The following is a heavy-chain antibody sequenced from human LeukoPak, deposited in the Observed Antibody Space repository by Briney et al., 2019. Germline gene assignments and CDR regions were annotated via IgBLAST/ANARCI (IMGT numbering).Heavy chain of an antibody. CDR3: ARGPSSSWYQD. CDR1: GLTFSTYG. D-gene: IGHD6-13*01. Sequence: GGSLRLSCAASGLTFSTYGMSWVRQPPGKGLEWVSSISSSSTYIYQADSVKGRFTISRDNAKNSLYLQMNSLRAEDTALYYCARGPSSSWYQDWGQGTLVTVSS. J-gene: IGHJ4*02. CDR2: ISSSSTYI. V-gene: IGHV3-21*01.